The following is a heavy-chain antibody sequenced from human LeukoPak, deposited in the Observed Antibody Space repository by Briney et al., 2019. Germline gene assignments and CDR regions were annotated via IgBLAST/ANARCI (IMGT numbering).Heavy chain of an antibody. J-gene: IGHJ4*02. CDR3: RGDTGY. Sequence: GGSLRLSCAASGFTFSDYWMHWVRQAPGKGLEWVASIKGDGSVKYYVDSVKGRFTISRDNTKNSLYLQMDSLRAEDTAVYYCRGDTGYWGPGTLVTVSS. V-gene: IGHV3-7*01. CDR2: IKGDGSVK. CDR1: GFTFSDYW. D-gene: IGHD2-21*02.